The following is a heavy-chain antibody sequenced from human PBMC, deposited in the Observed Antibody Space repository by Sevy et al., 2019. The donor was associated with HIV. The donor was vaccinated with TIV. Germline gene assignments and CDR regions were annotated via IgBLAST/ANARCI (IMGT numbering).Heavy chain of an antibody. V-gene: IGHV1-69*13. CDR1: GGTFSSYA. CDR3: ARCRRTAAAHYGMDV. D-gene: IGHD6-13*01. CDR2: IIPIFGTA. Sequence: ASVKVSCKASGGTFSSYAISWVRQAPGQGLEWMGGIIPIFGTANYSQKFQGRVTITADESTSTAYMELSSLRSEDTAVYYCARCRRTAAAHYGMDVWGQGTTVTVSS. J-gene: IGHJ6*02.